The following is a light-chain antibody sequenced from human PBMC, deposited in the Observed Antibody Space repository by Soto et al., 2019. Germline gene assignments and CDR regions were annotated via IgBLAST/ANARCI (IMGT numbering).Light chain of an antibody. CDR1: QSISNW. V-gene: IGKV1-5*03. CDR2: EAS. Sequence: DIQMTQSPSTLSASVGDRVTITCRASQSISNWLAWYQQKPGKAPRLLIYEASSLESGVPSRFSGSGSGTEFTLTISSLQPDDFATYYCQQYNTYSSFGQGTKVEIK. CDR3: QQYNTYSS. J-gene: IGKJ1*01.